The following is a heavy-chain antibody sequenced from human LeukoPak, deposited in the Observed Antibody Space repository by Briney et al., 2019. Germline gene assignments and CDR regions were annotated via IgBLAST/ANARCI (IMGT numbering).Heavy chain of an antibody. D-gene: IGHD1-26*01. CDR1: GFRFSDHT. V-gene: IGHV3-21*01. CDR2: IGGTNGAI. CDR3: TRDRCYSDFDY. J-gene: IGHJ4*02. Sequence: GGSLRLSCAASGFRFSDHTMNWVRQAPGKGLEWVSSIGGTNGAIFYADSVKGRFTISRDNVENSLSLQMNSLRAEDTAVYYCTRDRCYSDFDYWGQGTLVTVSS.